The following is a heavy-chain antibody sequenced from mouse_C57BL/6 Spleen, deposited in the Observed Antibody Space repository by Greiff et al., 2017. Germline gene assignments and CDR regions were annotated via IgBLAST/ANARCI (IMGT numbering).Heavy chain of an antibody. V-gene: IGHV1-72*01. CDR3: ASCDCDRSAEYAY. D-gene: IGHD2-14*01. CDR2: IDPYSGGT. J-gene: IGHJ3*01. Sequence: QVQLQQPGAELVKPGASVKLSCKASGYTFTSYWMPWVKQRPGRGLEWIGMIDPYSGGTKYNEKFKSKATQTVDKPSSTAYMQLSSLTSEDSAFYYCASCDCDRSAEYAYWGQGTLVTVSA. CDR1: GYTFTSYW.